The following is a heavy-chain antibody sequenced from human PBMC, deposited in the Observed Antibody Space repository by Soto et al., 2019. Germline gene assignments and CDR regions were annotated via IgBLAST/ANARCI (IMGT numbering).Heavy chain of an antibody. CDR1: GYTFTSYY. CDR2: INPSGGST. CDR3: AREGPRITMIVVVTSNAFDI. Sequence: ASVKVSCKASGYTFTSYYMHCVRQAPGQVLEWMGIINPSGGSTSYAQKFQGRVTMTRDTSTSTVYMELSSLRSEDTAVYYCAREGPRITMIVVVTSNAFDIWGQGTTVTVSS. J-gene: IGHJ3*02. V-gene: IGHV1-46*01. D-gene: IGHD3-22*01.